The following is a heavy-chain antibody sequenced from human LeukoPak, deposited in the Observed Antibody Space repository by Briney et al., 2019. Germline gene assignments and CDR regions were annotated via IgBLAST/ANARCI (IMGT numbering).Heavy chain of an antibody. D-gene: IGHD3-22*01. CDR2: INHSGST. CDR3: AREDSVVSFDY. V-gene: IGHV4-34*01. CDR1: GGSFSGYY. Sequence: TASETLSLTCAVYGGSFSGYYWSWIRQPPGKGLEWIGEINHSGSTNYNPSLKSRVTISVDTSKNQFSLKLSSVTAADTAMYYCAREDSVVSFDYWGQGTLVTVSS. J-gene: IGHJ4*02.